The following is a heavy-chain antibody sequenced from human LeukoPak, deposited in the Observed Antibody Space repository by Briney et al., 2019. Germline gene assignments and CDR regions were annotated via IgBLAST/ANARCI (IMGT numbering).Heavy chain of an antibody. Sequence: ASVEVSCKASGGTFGSYAISWVRQAPGQGLEWMGGIIPIFGTANYAQKFQGRVTITADESTSTAYMELSSLRSEDTAVYYCARVSQQQLVEGYNWFDPWGQGTLVTVSS. V-gene: IGHV1-69*13. CDR2: IIPIFGTA. J-gene: IGHJ5*02. CDR1: GGTFGSYA. CDR3: ARVSQQQLVEGYNWFDP. D-gene: IGHD6-13*01.